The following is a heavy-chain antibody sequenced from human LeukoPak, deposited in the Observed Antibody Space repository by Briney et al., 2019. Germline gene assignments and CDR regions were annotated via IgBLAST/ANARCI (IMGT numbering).Heavy chain of an antibody. Sequence: GGSLRLSCAASGFTFSSYAMSWVRQAPGKGLGWVSGISGSSDSTYYADSVKGRFTISRDNSKNTLYLQMYRLRAEDTAIYYCAKGDSSSSDPRLGYFDYWGQGTLVTVSS. V-gene: IGHV3-23*01. CDR1: GFTFSSYA. J-gene: IGHJ4*02. D-gene: IGHD6-6*01. CDR2: ISGSSDST. CDR3: AKGDSSSSDPRLGYFDY.